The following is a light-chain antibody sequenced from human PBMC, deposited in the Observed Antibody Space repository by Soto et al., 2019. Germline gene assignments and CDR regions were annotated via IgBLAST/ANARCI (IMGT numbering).Light chain of an antibody. J-gene: IGKJ4*01. Sequence: EIVMTQSPATLSVSPGERVTLSCRASQSVSRKLAWYQQIPGQAPRLLIYGAFTRATGVPSRFSGSGSATAFYFTISSLQSEDSAVYYCQQYDNWPPLTFGGGTKVEIK. CDR1: QSVSRK. CDR3: QQYDNWPPLT. CDR2: GAF. V-gene: IGKV3-15*01.